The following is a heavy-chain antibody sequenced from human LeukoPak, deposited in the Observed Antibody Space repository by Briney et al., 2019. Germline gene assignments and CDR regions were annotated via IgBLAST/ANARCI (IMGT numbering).Heavy chain of an antibody. D-gene: IGHD6-6*01. CDR1: GFTFSDYY. CDR3: ARARYWARPPEEY. CDR2: ISSSGSTI. J-gene: IGHJ4*02. V-gene: IGHV3-11*04. Sequence: KPGGSLRLSCAASGFTFSDYYMSWIRQAPGKGLEWVSYISSSGSTIYYADSVKGRFTISRDNAKNSLYLQMNSLRAEDTAVYYCARARYWARPPEEYWGQGTLVTVSS.